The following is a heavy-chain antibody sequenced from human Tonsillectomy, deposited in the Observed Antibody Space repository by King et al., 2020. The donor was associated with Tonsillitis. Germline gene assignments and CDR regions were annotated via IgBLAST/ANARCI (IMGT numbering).Heavy chain of an antibody. Sequence: VQLVESGGGVVQPGRSLRLSCAASGFTFSSYGMHWVRQAPGKGLEWVAVISYDGSNKYYADSVKGRFTISRDNSKNTLYLQMNSLRAEDTAVYYCAKDVCSSTSCYESYFQHWGQGTLVTVSS. V-gene: IGHV3-30*18. CDR3: AKDVCSSTSCYESYFQH. J-gene: IGHJ1*01. CDR1: GFTFSSYG. D-gene: IGHD2-2*01. CDR2: ISYDGSNK.